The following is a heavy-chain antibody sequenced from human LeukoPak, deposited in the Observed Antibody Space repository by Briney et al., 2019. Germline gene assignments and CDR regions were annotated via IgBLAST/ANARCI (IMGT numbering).Heavy chain of an antibody. J-gene: IGHJ4*02. CDR2: INRAGIES. Sequence: QSGGSLRLSCAASGFTFTDYWMTWVRQVPGKGLEWVANINRAGIESYYVDSVKGRFTISRDNAENSLYLQMDSLRVDDTAVYYCARVGTWGLQRVFDNWGQGTLVTVSS. CDR3: ARVGTWGLQRVFDN. V-gene: IGHV3-7*01. D-gene: IGHD4-11*01. CDR1: GFTFTDYW.